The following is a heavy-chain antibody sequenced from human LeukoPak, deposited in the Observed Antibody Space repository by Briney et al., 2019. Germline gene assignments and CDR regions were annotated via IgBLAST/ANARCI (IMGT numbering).Heavy chain of an antibody. CDR1: GFTFSSYA. CDR3: ARGEYHYYDSSGYYFDY. CDR2: ISYDGSNK. D-gene: IGHD3-22*01. J-gene: IGHJ4*02. V-gene: IGHV3-30-3*01. Sequence: GGSLRLSCAASGFTFSSYAMHWVRQAPGKGLEWVAVISYDGSNKYYADSVKGRFTISGDNSKNTLYLQMNSLRAEDTAVYYCARGEYHYYDSSGYYFDYWGQGTLVTVSS.